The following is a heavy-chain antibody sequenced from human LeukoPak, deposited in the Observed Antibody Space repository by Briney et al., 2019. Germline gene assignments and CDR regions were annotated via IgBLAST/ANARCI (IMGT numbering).Heavy chain of an antibody. D-gene: IGHD3-10*01. J-gene: IGHJ4*02. Sequence: PGGSLRLSCAASGFTVSNNYMSWARQAPGKGLEWVSVIYSGGSTYYADSVKGRFTISRDNSKNTLYLQMNSLRAEDTAVYYCARHGSGSELFDYWGQGTLVTVSS. CDR1: GFTVSNNY. CDR2: IYSGGST. CDR3: ARHGSGSELFDY. V-gene: IGHV3-66*04.